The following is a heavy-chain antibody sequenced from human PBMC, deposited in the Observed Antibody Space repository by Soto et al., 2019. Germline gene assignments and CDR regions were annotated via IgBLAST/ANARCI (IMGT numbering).Heavy chain of an antibody. D-gene: IGHD5-12*01. Sequence: QVQLVQSGAEVKKPGSSVKVSCKASGGTFSSYTISWVRQAPGQGLEWMGRIIPILGIANYAQKFQGRVTMNADKSTSTAYMELSSLRSEDTAVYYCAREREGDGYRLLDYWGQGTLVTVSS. CDR2: IIPILGIA. CDR1: GGTFSSYT. V-gene: IGHV1-69*08. CDR3: AREREGDGYRLLDY. J-gene: IGHJ4*02.